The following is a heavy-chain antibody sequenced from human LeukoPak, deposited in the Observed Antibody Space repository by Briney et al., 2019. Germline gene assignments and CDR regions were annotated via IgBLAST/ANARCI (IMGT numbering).Heavy chain of an antibody. Sequence: SQTLSLTCTVSGGSISSGDYYWSWIRQPPGKGLEWIGYIYYSGSTYYNPSLKSRVTISVDTSKNQFSLKLSSVTAADTAVYYCARDKAGYLDAFDIWGQGTMVTASS. J-gene: IGHJ3*02. CDR3: ARDKAGYLDAFDI. V-gene: IGHV4-30-4*01. CDR2: IYYSGST. CDR1: GGSISSGDYY. D-gene: IGHD3-9*01.